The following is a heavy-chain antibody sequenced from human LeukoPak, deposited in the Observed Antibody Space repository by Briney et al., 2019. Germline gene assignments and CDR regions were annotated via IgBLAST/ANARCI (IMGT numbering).Heavy chain of an antibody. CDR3: ARGAAAGNFESDY. J-gene: IGHJ4*02. Sequence: GGSLRLSCAASGFTFSSYDMHWVRQATGKGLEWVSAIGTAGDTYYPGSVKGRFTISRENAKNSLYLQMNSLRAGDTAVYYCARGAAAGNFESDYWGQGTLVTVSS. CDR2: IGTAGDT. CDR1: GFTFSSYD. D-gene: IGHD6-13*01. V-gene: IGHV3-13*01.